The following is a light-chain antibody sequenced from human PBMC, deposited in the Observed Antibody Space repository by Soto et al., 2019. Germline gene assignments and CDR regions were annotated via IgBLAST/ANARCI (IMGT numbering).Light chain of an antibody. V-gene: IGLV2-8*01. CDR3: SSFAVSIEVV. J-gene: IGLJ2*01. Sequence: QSALTQPPSASGSPGQSVTISCTGTSSDVGGYNYVSWYQQHPGKAPKVMIYEVTKRPSGVPDRFSASKSGNTASLTVSGLQAEDEADYYCSSFAVSIEVVSGGGTKLTVL. CDR2: EVT. CDR1: SSDVGGYNY.